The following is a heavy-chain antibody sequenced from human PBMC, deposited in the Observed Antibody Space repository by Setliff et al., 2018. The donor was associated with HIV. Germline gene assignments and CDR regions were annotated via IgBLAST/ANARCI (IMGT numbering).Heavy chain of an antibody. V-gene: IGHV3-53*01. Sequence: GGSLRLSCAASGFSVSNNDMSWVRQAPGKGLEWVSVIYSDGDSTYYADSVKGRFTVSRDNSKDTLTLQMNDLRAEDTGLYYCAKDYTTTFWEYNWFDLWGQGTLVTVSS. CDR2: IYSDGDST. CDR3: AKDYTTTFWEYNWFDL. J-gene: IGHJ5*02. D-gene: IGHD3-3*01. CDR1: GFSVSNND.